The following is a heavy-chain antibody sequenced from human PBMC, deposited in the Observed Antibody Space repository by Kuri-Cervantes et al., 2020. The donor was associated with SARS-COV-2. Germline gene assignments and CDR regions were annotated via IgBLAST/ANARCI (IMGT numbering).Heavy chain of an antibody. D-gene: IGHD4-23*01. J-gene: IGHJ6*03. CDR3: ARDYPLRWPFWNYYYYMDV. CDR1: GFTFSSYA. CDR2: ISGSGGST. V-gene: IGHV3-23*01. Sequence: GESLKISCAASGFTFSSYAMSWVRQAPGKGLEWVSAISGSGGSTYYADSVKGRFTISRDNSKNTLYLQMNSLRAEDTAVYYCARDYPLRWPFWNYYYYMDVWGKGTTVTVSS.